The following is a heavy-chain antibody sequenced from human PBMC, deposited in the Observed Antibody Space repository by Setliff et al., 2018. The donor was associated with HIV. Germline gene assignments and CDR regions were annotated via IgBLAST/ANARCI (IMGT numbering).Heavy chain of an antibody. CDR3: ARLRFTHPDY. D-gene: IGHD3-16*01. J-gene: IGHJ4*02. CDR1: GGSFNNYY. V-gene: IGHV4-59*08. CDR2: IYYSGGT. Sequence: SETLSLTCAVYGGSFNNYYWTWIRQSPGKGLEWIGYIYYSGGTYYNPPLKSRVTISVDTSKNQFSLKLTSVTAADTAVYYCARLRFTHPDYWGQGTLVTVSS.